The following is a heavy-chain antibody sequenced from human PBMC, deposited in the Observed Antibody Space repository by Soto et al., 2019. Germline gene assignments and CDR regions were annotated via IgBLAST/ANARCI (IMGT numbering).Heavy chain of an antibody. Sequence: PGGSLRLSCAASGFTFSSYSMNWVRQAPGKGLEWVSGISWNSGSIGYADSVKGRFTISRDNAKNSLYLQMNSLRAEDTALYYCAKETLAAAALPAFDYWGQGTLVTVSS. CDR3: AKETLAAAALPAFDY. D-gene: IGHD6-13*01. V-gene: IGHV3-9*01. CDR2: ISWNSGSI. J-gene: IGHJ4*02. CDR1: GFTFSSYS.